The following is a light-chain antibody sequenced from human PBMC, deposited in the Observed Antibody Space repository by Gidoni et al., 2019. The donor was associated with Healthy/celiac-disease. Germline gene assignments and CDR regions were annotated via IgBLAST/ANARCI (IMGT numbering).Light chain of an antibody. Sequence: EIVLTQFPGTLSLSPGERATLSCRASQSVSSSYLAWYQQKPGQAPRLLIYGASSRATGIPDRFSGSGSGTDFTLTISRLEPEDFAVYYCQQYGSSPVFGGGTKVEIK. CDR1: QSVSSSY. V-gene: IGKV3-20*01. CDR3: QQYGSSPV. CDR2: GAS. J-gene: IGKJ4*01.